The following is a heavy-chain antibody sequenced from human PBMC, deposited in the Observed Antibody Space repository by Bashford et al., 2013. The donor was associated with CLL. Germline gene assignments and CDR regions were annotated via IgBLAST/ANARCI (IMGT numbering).Heavy chain of an antibody. CDR2: INTGNGAT. Sequence: ASVKVSCTASGYSLTTAAIHWVRQAPGQGLEWMAWINTGNGATIYSQTFQGRVTTSRDTSASTAYLELSGLKSEDTAVYYCARDLLPYYYDTRGFDSWGQGTLVTVSS. V-gene: IGHV1-3*04. D-gene: IGHD3-22*01. CDR1: GYSLTTAA. J-gene: IGHJ4*02. CDR3: ARDLLPYYYDTRGFDS.